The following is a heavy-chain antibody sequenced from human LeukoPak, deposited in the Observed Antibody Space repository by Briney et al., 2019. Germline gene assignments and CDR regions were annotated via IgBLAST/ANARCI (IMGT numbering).Heavy chain of an antibody. CDR2: INPSGGST. D-gene: IGHD2-15*01. Sequence: ASVKVSCRASGYTFTSYYMHWVRQAPGQGLEWMGIINPSGGSTSYAQKFQGRVTMTRDTSTSTVYMELSSLRSEDTAVYYCAREVVAATLEPWGQGTLVTVSS. CDR3: AREVVAATLEP. J-gene: IGHJ5*02. CDR1: GYTFTSYY. V-gene: IGHV1-46*01.